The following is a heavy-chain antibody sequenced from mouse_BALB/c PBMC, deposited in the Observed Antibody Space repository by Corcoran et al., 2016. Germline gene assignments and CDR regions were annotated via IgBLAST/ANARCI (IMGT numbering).Heavy chain of an antibody. J-gene: IGHJ2*01. Sequence: DVQLQESGPCLVKPSQSLSLTCSVTGYSITSGYYWNWIRQFPGNKLEWMGYISYDGSNNYNPSLKNRISITRDTSKNQFFLKLNSVTTEDTATYYWARNDYWGQGTTLTVSS. CDR3: ARNDY. CDR1: GYSITSGYY. V-gene: IGHV3-6*02. CDR2: ISYDGSN.